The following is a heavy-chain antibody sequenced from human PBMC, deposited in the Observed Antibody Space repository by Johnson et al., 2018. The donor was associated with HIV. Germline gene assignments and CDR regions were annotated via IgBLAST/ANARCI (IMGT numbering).Heavy chain of an antibody. Sequence: QVQLVESGGDLVKAGGSLRLSCAASGSTFSDYYMSWIRRAPGKGLEWVSYISSSSSTIYYGDSVKGRFTISRDNARNSLYLQMNSLRAEDTAVYYCATLKGPRLHIAARRPDAFDIRGQGTMVTVSS. D-gene: IGHD6-6*01. CDR2: ISSSSSTI. J-gene: IGHJ3*02. CDR3: ATLKGPRLHIAARRPDAFDI. CDR1: GSTFSDYY. V-gene: IGHV3-11*04.